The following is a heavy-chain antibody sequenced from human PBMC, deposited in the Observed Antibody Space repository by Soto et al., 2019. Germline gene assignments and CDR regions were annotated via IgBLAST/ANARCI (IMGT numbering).Heavy chain of an antibody. D-gene: IGHD3-22*01. CDR3: ASGNETYSYASSGYYYY. J-gene: IGHJ4*02. V-gene: IGHV1-69*13. Sequence: SVKVSCKASGGTFSSYAISWVRQAPGQGLEWMGGIIPIFGTANYAQKFQGRVTITADESTSTAYMELSSLRSEDTAVYYCASGNETYSYASSGYYYYWGQGTLVTVSS. CDR1: GGTFSSYA. CDR2: IIPIFGTA.